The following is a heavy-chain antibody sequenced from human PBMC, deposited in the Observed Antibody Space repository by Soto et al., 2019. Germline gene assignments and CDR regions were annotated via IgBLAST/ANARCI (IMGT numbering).Heavy chain of an antibody. J-gene: IGHJ5*02. Sequence: GASVKVSWKASGYTFTSYGISWVRQAPGQGLEWMGWISAYNGNTNYAQKLQGRVTMTTDTSTSTAYMELRSLRSDDTAVYYCASQVMVGPRWRLAPWGQGTLVTVSS. V-gene: IGHV1-18*01. CDR1: GYTFTSYG. D-gene: IGHD3-16*01. CDR3: ASQVMVGPRWRLAP. CDR2: ISAYNGNT.